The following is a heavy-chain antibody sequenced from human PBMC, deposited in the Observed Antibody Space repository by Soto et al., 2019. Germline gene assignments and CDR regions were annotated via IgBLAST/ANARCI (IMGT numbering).Heavy chain of an antibody. CDR3: ARDLDPIVGATHAFDV. Sequence: SETLSLTCTVSGGSISSYYWSWIRQPPGKGLEWIGYIYYSGSTNYNPSLKSRVTISVDTSKNQFSLKLSSVTAADTAVYYCARDLDPIVGATHAFDVWGQGTMVTVSS. CDR2: IYYSGST. D-gene: IGHD1-26*01. J-gene: IGHJ3*01. V-gene: IGHV4-59*01. CDR1: GGSISSYY.